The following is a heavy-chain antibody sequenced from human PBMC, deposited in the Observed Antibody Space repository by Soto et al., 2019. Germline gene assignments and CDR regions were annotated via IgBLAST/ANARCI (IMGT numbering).Heavy chain of an antibody. CDR2: IYYSGST. Sequence: SETLSLTCTVSGGSISSSSYYWGWIRQPPGKGLEWIGSIYYSGSTYYNPSLKSRVTISVDTSKNQFSLKLSSVTAADTAVYYCARTFYDYVWGSYRAHPVDYWGQGTLVTV. CDR3: ARTFYDYVWGSYRAHPVDY. D-gene: IGHD3-16*02. J-gene: IGHJ4*02. CDR1: GGSISSSSYY. V-gene: IGHV4-39*01.